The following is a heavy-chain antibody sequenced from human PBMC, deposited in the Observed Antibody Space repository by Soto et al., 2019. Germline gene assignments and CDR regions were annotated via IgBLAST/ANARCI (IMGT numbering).Heavy chain of an antibody. CDR1: GYTFTSYG. J-gene: IGHJ6*02. V-gene: IGHV1-18*01. CDR2: ISAYNGNT. D-gene: IGHD3-10*01. CDR3: ARDPRRYYYGSGSYYDYYGMDV. Sequence: ASVKVSCKASGYTFTSYGISWVRQAPGQGLEWMGWISAYNGNTNYAQKLQGRVTMTTDTSTSTAYMELRSLRSDDTAVYYCARDPRRYYYGSGSYYDYYGMDVWGQGPRSPSP.